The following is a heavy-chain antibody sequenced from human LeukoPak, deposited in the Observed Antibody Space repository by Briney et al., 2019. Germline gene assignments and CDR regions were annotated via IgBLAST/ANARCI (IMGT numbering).Heavy chain of an antibody. V-gene: IGHV1-2*02. J-gene: IGHJ6*03. CDR3: ARVPGGRAAAGTVTYYMDV. Sequence: RASVKVSCKASGYTFTGYYMHWVRQAPGQGLEWMGWINPNSGGTNYAQKFQGRVTMTRDTSISTAYMELSRLRSDDTAVYYCARVPGGRAAAGTVTYYMDVWGEGTTVTVSS. CDR2: INPNSGGT. D-gene: IGHD6-13*01. CDR1: GYTFTGYY.